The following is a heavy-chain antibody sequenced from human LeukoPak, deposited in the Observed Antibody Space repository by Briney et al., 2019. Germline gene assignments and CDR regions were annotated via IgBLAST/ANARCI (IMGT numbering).Heavy chain of an antibody. D-gene: IGHD3-3*01. CDR3: ARKHAVFGVVIIPGNVDY. Sequence: SETLSLTCTVSGGSISSSSYFWGWIRQPPGKGLEWTGSIYYTGSTYYNPSLKSRVTISVDTSNNQFSLKLSSVTAADTAVYYCARKHAVFGVVIIPGNVDYWGQGTLVTVSS. J-gene: IGHJ4*02. V-gene: IGHV4-39*01. CDR2: IYYTGST. CDR1: GGSISSSSYF.